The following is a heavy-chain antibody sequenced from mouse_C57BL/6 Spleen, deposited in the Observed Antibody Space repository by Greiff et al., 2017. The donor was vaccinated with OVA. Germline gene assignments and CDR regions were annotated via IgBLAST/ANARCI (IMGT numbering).Heavy chain of an antibody. V-gene: IGHV5-17*01. J-gene: IGHJ2*01. CDR2: ISSGSSTI. CDR3: ARDDYGEFDY. D-gene: IGHD1-1*01. Sequence: FFNPLFSLQLSFSSSLFTFIYYLMHWVLQAPYKCLEWVAYISSGSSTIYYADTVKGRFTISRDNAKNTLFLQMTSLRSEDTAMYYCARDDYGEFDYWGQGTTLTVSS. CDR1: LFTFIYYL.